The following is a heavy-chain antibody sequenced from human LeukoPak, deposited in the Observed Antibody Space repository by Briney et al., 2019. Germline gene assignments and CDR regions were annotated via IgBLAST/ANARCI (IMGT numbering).Heavy chain of an antibody. Sequence: GGSLRLSCAASGFTFSSYSMNWVRLAPGKGLEWVAFIAYDGRIANYADSVKGRFTISRDNSKNTVYLQMNSLRAEDTAVYCCARFTGGDSSGYYEDWGQGTLVTVSS. J-gene: IGHJ4*02. D-gene: IGHD3-22*01. CDR3: ARFTGGDSSGYYED. CDR2: IAYDGRIA. V-gene: IGHV3-33*08. CDR1: GFTFSSYS.